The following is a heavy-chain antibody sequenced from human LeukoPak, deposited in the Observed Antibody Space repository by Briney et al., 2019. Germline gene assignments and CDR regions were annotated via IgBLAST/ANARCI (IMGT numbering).Heavy chain of an antibody. Sequence: QPGGSLRLSCAASGFTFTGNSMHWVRQGPGRGLVWVARIHRDGGMTRYADSVEGRFTISRDNAKNTLYLQMNSLRAEDTAIYYCVRETGTIGYYMDVWGQGTLVTVSS. CDR3: VRETGTIGYYMDV. D-gene: IGHD1-26*01. CDR2: IHRDGGMT. J-gene: IGHJ1*01. V-gene: IGHV3-74*01. CDR1: GFTFTGNS.